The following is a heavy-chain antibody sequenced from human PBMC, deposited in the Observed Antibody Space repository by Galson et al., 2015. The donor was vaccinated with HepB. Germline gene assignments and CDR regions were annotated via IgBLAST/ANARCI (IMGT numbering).Heavy chain of an antibody. CDR2: IKSKPDGETT. CDR1: GFTFRNAY. CDR3: TTDKSCYAAGWQDFDY. D-gene: IGHD2-2*01. J-gene: IGHJ4*02. V-gene: IGHV3-15*07. Sequence: SLRLSCAASGFTFRNAYMNWVRQAPGKGLEWVGRIKSKPDGETTDYAAPVKDRFVISRDDSKNTLYLQMTGLKTEDTAVYYCTTDKSCYAAGWQDFDYWGQGTLVTVSS.